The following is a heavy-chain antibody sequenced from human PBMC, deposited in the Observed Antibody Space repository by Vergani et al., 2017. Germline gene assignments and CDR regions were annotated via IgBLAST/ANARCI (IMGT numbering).Heavy chain of an antibody. CDR2: IYSGGST. J-gene: IGHJ2*01. D-gene: IGHD2-21*02. CDR1: GFTVSSNY. Sequence: EVQLVESGGGLIQPGGSLRLSCAASGFTVSSNYMSWVRQAPGKGLEWVSVIYSGGSTYYADSVKGRFTISRDNSKNTLYLQMNSLRAEDTAVYYCARTEAYCGGDCLYFDLWGRGTLVTVSS. CDR3: ARTEAYCGGDCLYFDL. V-gene: IGHV3-53*01.